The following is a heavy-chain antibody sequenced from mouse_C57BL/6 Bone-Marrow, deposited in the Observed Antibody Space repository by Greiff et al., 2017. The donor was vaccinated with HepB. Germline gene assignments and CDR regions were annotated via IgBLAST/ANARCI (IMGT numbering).Heavy chain of an antibody. V-gene: IGHV3-6*01. Sequence: EVKLQESGPGLVKPSQSLSLTCSVTGYSITSGYYWNWIRQFPGNKLERMGYISYDGSNNYNPSLKNRISITRDTSKNQFFLKLNSVTTEDTATYYCESIYYDYERVPYWGQGTLVTVSA. D-gene: IGHD2-4*01. CDR1: GYSITSGYY. CDR3: ESIYYDYERVPY. CDR2: ISYDGSN. J-gene: IGHJ3*01.